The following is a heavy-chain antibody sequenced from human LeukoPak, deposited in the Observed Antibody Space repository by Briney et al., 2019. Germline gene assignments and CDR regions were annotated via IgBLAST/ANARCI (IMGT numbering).Heavy chain of an antibody. Sequence: KSSETLSLTCTVSGASISSYYWSWIRQPPGKGLEWLGYIYYSGSTNYNPFLKSRVTISVDTSKNQFSLKLSSVTAADTAVYYCARDLGSYYYYGMDVWGQGTTVTVSS. J-gene: IGHJ6*02. V-gene: IGHV4-59*01. CDR3: ARDLGSYYYYGMDV. CDR1: GASISSYY. CDR2: IYYSGST.